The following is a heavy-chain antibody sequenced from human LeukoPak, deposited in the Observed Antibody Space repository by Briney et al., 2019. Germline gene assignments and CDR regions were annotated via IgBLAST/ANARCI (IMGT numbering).Heavy chain of an antibody. CDR1: GFTFSTYIM. J-gene: IGHJ4*02. D-gene: IGHD6-19*01. CDR3: ASRSSGWYLDY. V-gene: IGHV4-4*02. CDR2: IYHSGST. Sequence: GSLRLSCAASGFTFSTYIMNWVRQPPGKGLEWIGKIYHSGSTHYNPSLKSRVTVSVDKSKNEFSLNLTSVTAADTAVYYCASRSSGWYLDYWGQGSLVTVSS.